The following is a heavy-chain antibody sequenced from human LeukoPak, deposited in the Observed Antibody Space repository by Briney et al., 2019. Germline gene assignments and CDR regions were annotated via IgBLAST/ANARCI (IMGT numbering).Heavy chain of an antibody. CDR2: IYHSGST. V-gene: IGHV4-38-2*02. Sequence: SETLSLTCTVSGYSISSGYYWGWIRQPPGKGLEWIGSIYHSGSTYYNPSLKSRVTTSVDTSKNQFSLKLSSVTAADTAVYYCARKGLKYYYDSSGYYYFQHWGQGTLVTVSS. J-gene: IGHJ1*01. D-gene: IGHD3-22*01. CDR3: ARKGLKYYYDSSGYYYFQH. CDR1: GYSISSGYY.